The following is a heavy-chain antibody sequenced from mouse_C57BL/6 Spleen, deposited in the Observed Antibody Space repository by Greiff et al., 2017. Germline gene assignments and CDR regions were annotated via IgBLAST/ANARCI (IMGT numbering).Heavy chain of an antibody. CDR1: GYTFTSYW. CDR2: IDPNSGGT. V-gene: IGHV1-72*01. Sequence: QVLLQQPGAELVKPGASVKLSCKASGYTFTSYWMHWVKQRPGRGLEWIGRIDPNSGGTKYNEKFKSKATLTVDKPSSTAYMQLSSLTSEDSAVYYCARVTAQAPYYYAMDYWGQGTSVTVSS. CDR3: ARVTAQAPYYYAMDY. J-gene: IGHJ4*01. D-gene: IGHD3-2*02.